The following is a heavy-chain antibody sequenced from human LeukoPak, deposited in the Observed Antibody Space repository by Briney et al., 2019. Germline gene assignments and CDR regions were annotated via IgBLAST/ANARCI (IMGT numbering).Heavy chain of an antibody. Sequence: PGGSLRLSCAASGFTFSSYGMSWVRQAPGKGLEWVSAISGSGGSTYYADSVKGRFTSARDNAKNSLYLQMNSLRAEDTAVYYCVRDQSYYGVWGQGTLVTVSS. CDR1: GFTFSSYG. V-gene: IGHV3-23*01. CDR2: ISGSGGST. D-gene: IGHD3-3*01. J-gene: IGHJ1*01. CDR3: VRDQSYYGV.